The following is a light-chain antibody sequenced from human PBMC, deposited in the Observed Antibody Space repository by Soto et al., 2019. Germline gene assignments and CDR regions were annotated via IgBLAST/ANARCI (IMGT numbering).Light chain of an antibody. CDR3: SAYTSRSTPLV. Sequence: QSALTQPASVSGSPGQSITISCTGTSSDVGGYNYVSWYQQHPGKAPKLMIYDVTNRPSGVSYRLSGSKSGNTASLTISGVQADDEADYYCSAYTSRSTPLVFGGGTKLTVL. J-gene: IGLJ3*02. V-gene: IGLV2-14*01. CDR1: SSDVGGYNY. CDR2: DVT.